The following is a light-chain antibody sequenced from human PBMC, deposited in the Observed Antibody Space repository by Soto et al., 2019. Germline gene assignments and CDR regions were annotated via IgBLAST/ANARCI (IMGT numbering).Light chain of an antibody. CDR1: QSVRSN. J-gene: IGKJ2*01. Sequence: EIVMTQSPATLSVSPGERATLSCRASQSVRSNLAWYQQKPGQAPRLLIYGASTRATGIPARFSGSGSGTEVNRTVSSLQAEDFAVYYFQQYNNWPSTFGQGTKLEIK. CDR2: GAS. V-gene: IGKV3-15*01. CDR3: QQYNNWPST.